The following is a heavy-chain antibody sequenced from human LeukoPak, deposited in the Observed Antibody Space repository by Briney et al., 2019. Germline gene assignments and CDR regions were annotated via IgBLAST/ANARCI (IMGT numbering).Heavy chain of an antibody. CDR1: GGSISSGDYY. D-gene: IGHD3-22*01. Sequence: SETLSLTCTVSGGSISSGDYYWSWMRQPPGKGLEWIWYIYYSGSTYYNPSLKSRVTISVDTSKNQFSLKLSSVTAADTAVYYCARDQTGDYYDSSGYYSWFDPWGQGTLVTVSS. CDR3: ARDQTGDYYDSSGYYSWFDP. V-gene: IGHV4-30-4*01. CDR2: IYYSGST. J-gene: IGHJ5*02.